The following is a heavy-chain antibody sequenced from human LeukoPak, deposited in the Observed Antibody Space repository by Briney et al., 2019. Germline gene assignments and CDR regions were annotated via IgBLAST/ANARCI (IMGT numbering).Heavy chain of an antibody. J-gene: IGHJ4*02. CDR1: GGTFSSYA. V-gene: IGHV1-69*05. CDR3: ARDPNDYGGNSPPDY. Sequence: GASVKVSCKASGGTFSSYAISWVRQAPGQGLEWMGGIIPMFGTANYAQKFQGRVTMTRDTSISTAYMELSRLRSDDTAVYYCARDPNDYGGNSPPDYWGQGTLVTVSS. CDR2: IIPMFGTA. D-gene: IGHD4-23*01.